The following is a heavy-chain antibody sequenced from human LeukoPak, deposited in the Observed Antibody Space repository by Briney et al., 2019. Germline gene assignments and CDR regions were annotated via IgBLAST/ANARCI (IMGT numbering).Heavy chain of an antibody. CDR1: GYTFTGYY. CDR2: INPNSGGT. CDR3: ARMHSSRSPFAY. V-gene: IGHV1-2*02. J-gene: IGHJ4*02. Sequence: GASVKVSCKASGYTFTGYYMHWVRQAPGQGLEWMGWINPNSGGTNYAQKFQGRVTMTRDTSISTAYMELSRLRSDDPAVYYCARMHSSRSPFAYWGQGTLVTVSS. D-gene: IGHD3-22*01.